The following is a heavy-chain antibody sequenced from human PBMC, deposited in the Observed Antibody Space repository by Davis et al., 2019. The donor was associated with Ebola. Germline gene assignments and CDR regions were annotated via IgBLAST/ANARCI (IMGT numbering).Heavy chain of an antibody. D-gene: IGHD3-9*01. V-gene: IGHV4-61*08. J-gene: IGHJ6*02. CDR2: IYYSGST. CDR1: GGSISSGGYY. CDR3: ARRYFDHYGMDV. Sequence: SETLSLTCTVSGGSISSGGYYWSWIRQHPGKGLEWIGYIYYSGSTNYNPSLKSRVTISVDTSKNQFSLKLSSVTAADTAVYYCARRYFDHYGMDVWGQGTTVTVSS.